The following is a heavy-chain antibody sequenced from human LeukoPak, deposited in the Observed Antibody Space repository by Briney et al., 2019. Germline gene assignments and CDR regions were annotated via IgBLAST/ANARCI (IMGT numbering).Heavy chain of an antibody. CDR2: IYYTGPT. CDR3: ARFSWGCSTASCYLTN. V-gene: IGHV4-59*11. D-gene: IGHD2-2*01. CDR1: GGSLSGHY. Sequence: SETLSLTCTVGGGSLSGHYWGWIRQPPGKGLELVGHIYYTGPTFYNPSLNSRVTITLDTSRNQFSLMLTSVIAANTAVYYCARFSWGCSTASCYLTNWGQGALVTVSS. J-gene: IGHJ4*02.